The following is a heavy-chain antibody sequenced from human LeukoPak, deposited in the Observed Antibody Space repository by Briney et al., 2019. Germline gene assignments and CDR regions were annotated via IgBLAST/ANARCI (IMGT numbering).Heavy chain of an antibody. V-gene: IGHV3-48*03. J-gene: IGHJ5*02. Sequence: GGSLRLSCSASGFTFSSYEMNWVRQAPGKGLEWVSSISGSGSTIYYADSVMGRFTISRDNAKNSLYLQMNSLRAEDTAVYYCARAFSWGQGTLVTVSS. D-gene: IGHD3-16*01. CDR3: ARAFS. CDR2: ISGSGSTI. CDR1: GFTFSSYE.